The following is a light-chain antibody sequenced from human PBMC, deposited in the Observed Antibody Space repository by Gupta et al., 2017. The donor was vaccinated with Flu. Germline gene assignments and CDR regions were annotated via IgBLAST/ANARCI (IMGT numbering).Light chain of an antibody. CDR1: NSDVGGYNY. V-gene: IGLV2-11*01. J-gene: IGLJ3*02. CDR2: DVT. Sequence: QSALTQPRSVSGSPGQSVTISCTGTNSDVGGYNYVSWYQQHPGKAPKLMIYDVTKRPSGVPDRFSGSKSGNTASLTISGLQVEDEADYYCCSYAGSYNWVFGGGTKLTVL. CDR3: CSYAGSYNWV.